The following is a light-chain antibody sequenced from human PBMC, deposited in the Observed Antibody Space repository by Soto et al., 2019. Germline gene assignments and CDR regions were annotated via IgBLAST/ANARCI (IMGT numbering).Light chain of an antibody. CDR3: RSYARGRSAPGV. CDR2: RNN. CDR1: RFNIGAGYD. Sequence: QSVLTQPPSVSGAPGQGVTISCSGSRFNIGAGYDVHWYQQLPGTAPRLLIHRNNIRPSGVPDQFSGSKSGTSASRAITGLRVGEGVVYYSRSYARGRSAPGVFGGGTNLPVL. J-gene: IGLJ3*02. V-gene: IGLV1-40*01.